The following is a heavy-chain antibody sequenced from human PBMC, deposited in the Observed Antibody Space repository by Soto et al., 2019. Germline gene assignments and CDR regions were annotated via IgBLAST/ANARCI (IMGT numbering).Heavy chain of an antibody. CDR3: ARDYSSSCFDY. D-gene: IGHD6-6*01. CDR1: GYTFTSYY. V-gene: IGHV1-46*01. Sequence: QVQLVQSGAEVKKPGASVKVSCKASGYTFTSYYMHWVRQAPGQGLEWMGIINPSGGNTSYAQKFQGRVTMSRDTATSTVYMELSSLRSEDTAVYYCARDYSSSCFDYWGQGTLVTVSS. CDR2: INPSGGNT. J-gene: IGHJ4*02.